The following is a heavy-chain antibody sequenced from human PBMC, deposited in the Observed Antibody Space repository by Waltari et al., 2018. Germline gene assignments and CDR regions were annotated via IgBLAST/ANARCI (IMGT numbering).Heavy chain of an antibody. CDR3: ASASSSSSWTFGEYFQH. CDR2: TNPNSGGT. CDR1: GYTFTGYY. V-gene: IGHV1-2*06. J-gene: IGHJ1*01. D-gene: IGHD6-13*01. Sequence: QVQLVQSGAEVKKPGASVKVSCKASGYTFTGYYMHWVRQAPGQVLEWMGRTNPNSGGTNYARKLQGRVTMTRDTSISTSYTELSRLLSYDTSVDYCASASSSSSWTFGEYFQHWGQGTRVTVS.